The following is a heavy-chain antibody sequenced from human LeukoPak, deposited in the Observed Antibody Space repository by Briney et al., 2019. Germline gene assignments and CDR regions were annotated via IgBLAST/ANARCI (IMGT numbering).Heavy chain of an antibody. J-gene: IGHJ4*02. CDR3: ARRWSESSGYSLIDY. V-gene: IGHV3-74*01. D-gene: IGHD3-22*01. CDR1: GFTFSRYW. Sequence: GGSLRLSCAASGFTFSRYWMHWVRQAPGKGLVWVSRINNDGSDTSYADSVKGRFTISRDNAKNTLFLQMNSLRAEDTAVYYCARRWSESSGYSLIDYWGQGTLVTVSS. CDR2: INNDGSDT.